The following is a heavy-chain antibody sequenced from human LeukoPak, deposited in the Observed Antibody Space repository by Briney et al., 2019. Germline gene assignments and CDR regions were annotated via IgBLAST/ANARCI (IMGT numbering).Heavy chain of an antibody. J-gene: IGHJ4*02. CDR3: ARGRSGYSYGGYYFDY. CDR2: MNPNSGNT. CDR1: GYTFTSYD. Sequence: ASVKVSCKASGYTFTSYDINWVRQATGQGLEWMGWMNPNSGNTGYAQKFQGRVTITRNTSISTAYMGLSSLRSEDTAVYYCARGRSGYSYGGYYFDYWGQGTLVTVSS. V-gene: IGHV1-8*03. D-gene: IGHD5-18*01.